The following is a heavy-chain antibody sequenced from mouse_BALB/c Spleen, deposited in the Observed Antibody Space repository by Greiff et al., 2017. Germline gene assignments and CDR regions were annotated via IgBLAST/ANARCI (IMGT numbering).Heavy chain of an antibody. D-gene: IGHD1-1*01. CDR3: ARQAFYGSSYGWFVC. CDR2: ISNGGGST. CDR1: GFTFSSYT. Sequence: EVKLVESGGGLVQPGGSLKLSCAASGFTFSSYTMSWVRQTPEKRLEWVAYISNGGGSTYYSDTVKGRFTISRDNAKNTLYLQMSSLKSEDTAMYYCARQAFYGSSYGWFVCWGQGTLVTGSA. J-gene: IGHJ3*01. V-gene: IGHV5-12-2*01.